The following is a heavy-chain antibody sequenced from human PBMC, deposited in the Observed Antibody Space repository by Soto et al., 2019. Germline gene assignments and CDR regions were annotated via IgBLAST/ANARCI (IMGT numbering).Heavy chain of an antibody. J-gene: IGHJ5*02. CDR3: AKDLYGAGWYNYFDP. V-gene: IGHV3-30*18. D-gene: IGHD6-19*01. Sequence: QVHLVESGGGVVQPGRSLRLSCAASGFTFSTTGMHWVRQAPGKGLEWVAMISHDGGEKFYTDSVKGRFTISRDTSKNTLYLQIDSLRPEDTGIYHCAKDLYGAGWYNYFDPWGQGTLVTVSS. CDR1: GFTFSTTG. CDR2: ISHDGGEK.